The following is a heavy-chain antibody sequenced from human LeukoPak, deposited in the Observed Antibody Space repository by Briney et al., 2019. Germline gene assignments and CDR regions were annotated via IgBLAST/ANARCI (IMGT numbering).Heavy chain of an antibody. D-gene: IGHD6-13*01. Sequence: PSETLSLTCTVSGDPISSSSYYWGWIRQPPGKGLEWIGSIYYSGSTYYNPSLKSRVTISVDTSKNQFSLKLSSVTAADTAVYYCARGGSIAAAGHFDYWGQGTLVTVSS. J-gene: IGHJ4*02. V-gene: IGHV4-39*07. CDR2: IYYSGST. CDR1: GDPISSSSYY. CDR3: ARGGSIAAAGHFDY.